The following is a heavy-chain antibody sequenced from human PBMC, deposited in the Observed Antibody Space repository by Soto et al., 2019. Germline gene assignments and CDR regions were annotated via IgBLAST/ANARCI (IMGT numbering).Heavy chain of an antibody. CDR1: GGTFSSYT. CDR2: IIPILGIA. D-gene: IGHD1-1*01. CDR3: ARESAKLKDY. V-gene: IGHV1-69*08. Sequence: QVQLVQSGAEVKKPGSSVKVSCKASGGTFSSYTISWVRQAPGQGLEWMGRIIPILGIANYAQKFQGRVXIXEDKSTSTAYMELSSLRSEDTAVYYCARESAKLKDYWGQGTLVTVSS. J-gene: IGHJ4*02.